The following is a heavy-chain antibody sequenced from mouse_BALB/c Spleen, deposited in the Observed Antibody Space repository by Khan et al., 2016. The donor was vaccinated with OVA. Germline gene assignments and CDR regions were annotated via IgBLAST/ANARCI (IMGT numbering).Heavy chain of an antibody. CDR1: GYAFTTYY. V-gene: IGHV1S56*01. D-gene: IGHD2-4*01. CDR3: ARDDYFAGDAMDY. Sequence: QVQLKQSGPELVKPGASVRISCKASGYAFTTYYIHWVKQRPGQGLEWIGWIYPGNINTKYNEKFKGKATLTADKSSSTVYMQVISLTSEDSAVYFCARDDYFAGDAMDYWGQGTSVTVSS. J-gene: IGHJ4*01. CDR2: IYPGNINT.